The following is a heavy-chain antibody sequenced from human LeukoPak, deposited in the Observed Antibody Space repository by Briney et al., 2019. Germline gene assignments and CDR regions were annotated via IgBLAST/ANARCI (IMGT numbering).Heavy chain of an antibody. CDR2: ISDSGGST. CDR3: ANDSLRCREGIDP. V-gene: IGHV3-23*01. J-gene: IGHJ5*02. D-gene: IGHD3-10*01. CDR1: GFNFSSYS. Sequence: PGGSLRLSCAASGFNFSSYSMSWVRQAPGKGLEWVSVISDSGGSTYYADSVKGRFTISRDNSKNTLYLQMSSLRAEDTAVYYCANDSLRCREGIDPWGQGTLVTLSS.